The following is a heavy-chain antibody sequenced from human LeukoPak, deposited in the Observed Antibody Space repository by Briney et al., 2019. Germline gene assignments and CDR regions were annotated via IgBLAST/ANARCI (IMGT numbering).Heavy chain of an antibody. Sequence: SETLFLTCAVYGGSFSGYYWSWIRQPPGKGLEWIGEINHSGSTNYNPSLKSRVTISVDTSKNQFSLKLSSVTAADTAVYYCARGRIVVVVAATSSGTDDYYYYYYGMDVWGQGTTVTVSS. J-gene: IGHJ6*02. CDR3: ARGRIVVVVAATSSGTDDYYYYYYGMDV. CDR2: INHSGST. CDR1: GGSFSGYY. V-gene: IGHV4-34*01. D-gene: IGHD2-15*01.